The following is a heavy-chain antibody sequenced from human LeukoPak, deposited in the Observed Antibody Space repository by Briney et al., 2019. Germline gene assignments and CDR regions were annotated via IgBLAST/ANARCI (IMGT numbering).Heavy chain of an antibody. CDR1: GFTFSSSA. Sequence: GGSLRLSCAASGFTFSSSAMNWVRQAPGKGLEWVSSISSSSSYIYYADSVKGRFTISRDNAKNSLYLQMNSLRAEDTAVYYCAREEYSGSYYFDYWGQGTLVTVSS. CDR3: AREEYSGSYYFDY. CDR2: ISSSSSYI. V-gene: IGHV3-21*01. J-gene: IGHJ4*02. D-gene: IGHD1-26*01.